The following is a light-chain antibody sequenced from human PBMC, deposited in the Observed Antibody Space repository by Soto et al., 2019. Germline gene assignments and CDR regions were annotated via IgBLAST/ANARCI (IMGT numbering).Light chain of an antibody. V-gene: IGLV2-14*03. CDR2: DVN. CDR3: TSWTTSTTMI. Sequence: QSALTQPASVSWSPGQSITISCTGTSSDIGAYNFVSWYQQHPGKAPKLMLYDVNIRPSGVSNRFSGSKSGNTASLTISGLQAEDEADYYCTSWTTSTTMIFGGGTKGTVL. J-gene: IGLJ2*01. CDR1: SSDIGAYNF.